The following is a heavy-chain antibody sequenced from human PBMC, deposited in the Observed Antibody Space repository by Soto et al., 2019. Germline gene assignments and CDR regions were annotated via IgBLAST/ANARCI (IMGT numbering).Heavy chain of an antibody. V-gene: IGHV3-23*01. CDR2: ISGSGGST. Sequence: EVQLLESGGGLVQPGGSLRLSCAASGFTFSSYAMSWVRQAPGKGLEWVSAISGSGGSTYYADSVKGRFTISRDNSKNTLYLQMNSLRAEDTTVYYCAKGGGWRRDAFDIWGQGTMVTVSS. CDR1: GFTFSSYA. J-gene: IGHJ3*02. CDR3: AKGGGWRRDAFDI. D-gene: IGHD6-19*01.